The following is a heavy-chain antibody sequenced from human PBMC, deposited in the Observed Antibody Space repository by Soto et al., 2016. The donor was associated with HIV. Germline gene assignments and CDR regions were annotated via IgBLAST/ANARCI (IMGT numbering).Heavy chain of an antibody. V-gene: IGHV3-20*04. D-gene: IGHD1-20*01. CDR1: GFTFDDYG. CDR3: ARASQEGYNWNNNYNYYYYMDV. J-gene: IGHJ6*03. Sequence: EVQLVESGGGVVRPGGSLRLSCAAPGFTFDDYGMSWVRQAPGKGLEWVSGTNWNGGSTGYAHSVKGRFTISRDNAKNSLYLQMNSLRGEDTALYYCARASQEGYNWNNNYNYYYYMDVWGKGTTVTVSS. CDR2: TNWNGGST.